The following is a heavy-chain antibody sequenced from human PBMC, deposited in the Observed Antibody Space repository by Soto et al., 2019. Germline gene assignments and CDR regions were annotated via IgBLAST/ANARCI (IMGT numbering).Heavy chain of an antibody. V-gene: IGHV1-3*01. D-gene: IGHD3-10*02. J-gene: IGHJ5*02. CDR2: INAGNGNT. Sequence: ASVKVSCKTPGYTFTRYNIHWVRQAPGQRPEWLGWINAGNGNTYYSEKFEGRVTFTRDTAATTVNMELTSLTSEDTAIYYCGRDQSGIGYYVDWFDPWGQGTLVTV. CDR3: GRDQSGIGYYVDWFDP. CDR1: GYTFTRYN.